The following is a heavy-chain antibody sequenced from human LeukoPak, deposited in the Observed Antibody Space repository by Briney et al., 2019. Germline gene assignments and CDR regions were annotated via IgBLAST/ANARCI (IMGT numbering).Heavy chain of an antibody. CDR2: ISTSSRNI. CDR3: ARGGDYGDYTAY. D-gene: IGHD4-17*01. V-gene: IGHV3-48*02. CDR1: GFTFSSYN. Sequence: GGSLRLSCAASGFTFSSYNMNWVRQAPGKGLEWVSYISTSSRNIQYADSVKGRFTISRDNAKNSVYLQMNSLRDEDTAVYYCARGGDYGDYTAYWGQGTLVTVSS. J-gene: IGHJ4*02.